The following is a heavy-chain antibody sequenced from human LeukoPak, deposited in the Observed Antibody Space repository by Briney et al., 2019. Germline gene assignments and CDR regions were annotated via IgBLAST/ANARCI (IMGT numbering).Heavy chain of an antibody. CDR2: IRGSGGRT. V-gene: IGHV3-23*01. CDR1: GLTFNGYA. CDR3: AKAPGSGSHAYYDY. J-gene: IGHJ4*02. Sequence: GRSLSLSCAASGLTFNGYAMGWVRQAPGRGLEWVLGIRGSGGRTYYADSVKGRFTITRDNSKNTLYLQMKSLRAEDTAVDYCAKAPGSGSHAYYDYWGQGTLVTVSS. D-gene: IGHD1-26*01.